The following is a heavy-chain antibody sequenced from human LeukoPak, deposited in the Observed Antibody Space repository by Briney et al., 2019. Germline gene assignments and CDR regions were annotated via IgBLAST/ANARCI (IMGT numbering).Heavy chain of an antibody. CDR1: GFTVRSKY. D-gene: IGHD3-9*01. J-gene: IGHJ4*02. CDR2: ILTGDNT. V-gene: IGHV3-53*01. CDR3: ATELRYVGGYCDY. Sequence: PGGSLRLSCAASGFTVRSKYMSWVRQAPGKGPEWVSVILTGDNTYYSDSVRGRFTISRDHSRNTLYLQMNNLRAEDTAVYYCATELRYVGGYCDYWGQGTLVTVSS.